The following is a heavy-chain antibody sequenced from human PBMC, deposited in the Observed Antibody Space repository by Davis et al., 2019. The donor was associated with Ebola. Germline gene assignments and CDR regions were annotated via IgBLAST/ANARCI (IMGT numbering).Heavy chain of an antibody. Sequence: PGGSLRLSCAASGFTFSSYGMHWVRQAPGKGLEWVAVISYDGSNKYYADSVKGRFTISRDNSKNTLYLQMNSLRAEDTAVYYCAHLYGSGIEDGFDYWGQGTLVTVSS. CDR3: AHLYGSGIEDGFDY. CDR1: GFTFSSYG. J-gene: IGHJ4*02. D-gene: IGHD3-10*01. V-gene: IGHV3-30*03. CDR2: ISYDGSNK.